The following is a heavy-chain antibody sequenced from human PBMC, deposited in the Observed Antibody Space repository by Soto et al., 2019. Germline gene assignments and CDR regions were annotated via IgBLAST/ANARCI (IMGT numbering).Heavy chain of an antibody. J-gene: IGHJ4*02. D-gene: IGHD3-22*01. Sequence: SETLSLTCTVSGGSISSYYWSWLRQPPGKGLEWIGYIYYSGSTNYNPSLKSRVTMSVDTSKNQFSLKLSSVTAADTAVYFCARDGYYYDSSGYQRVYYFDYWGQGTPVTVSS. CDR2: IYYSGST. CDR1: GGSISSYY. CDR3: ARDGYYYDSSGYQRVYYFDY. V-gene: IGHV4-59*01.